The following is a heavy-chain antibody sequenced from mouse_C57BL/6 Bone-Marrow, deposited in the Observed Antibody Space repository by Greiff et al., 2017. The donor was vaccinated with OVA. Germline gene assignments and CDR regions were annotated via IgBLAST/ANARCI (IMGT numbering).Heavy chain of an antibody. CDR3: ARYYRRAMDY. D-gene: IGHD2-14*01. CDR2: IDPSDSET. Sequence: QVQLQQPGAELVRPGSSVKLSCKASGYTFTSYWMHWVKQRPIQGLEWIGNIDPSDSETHYNQKFKDKATLTVDKSSSTAYMQLSSLTSEDSAVYYCARYYRRAMDYWGQGTAVTVSS. CDR1: GYTFTSYW. J-gene: IGHJ4*01. V-gene: IGHV1-52*01.